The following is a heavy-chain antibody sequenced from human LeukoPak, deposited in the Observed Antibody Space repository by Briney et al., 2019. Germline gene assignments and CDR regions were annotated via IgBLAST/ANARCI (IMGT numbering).Heavy chain of an antibody. CDR1: GFTFKTYY. D-gene: IGHD5-12*01. J-gene: IGHJ4*02. V-gene: IGHV3-7*01. Sequence: GGSLRLSCAASGFTFKTYYMSWVRQAPGKGLEWVANINQDGTEKNYVDSVKGRFTISRDNAKDSLYLQMNSLRAEDTAVYYCARGPSGYHNTGGQGTLVTVSS. CDR3: ARGPSGYHNT. CDR2: INQDGTEK.